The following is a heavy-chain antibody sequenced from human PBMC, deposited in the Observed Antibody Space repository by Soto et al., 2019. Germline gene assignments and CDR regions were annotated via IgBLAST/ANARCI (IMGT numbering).Heavy chain of an antibody. D-gene: IGHD3-10*01. CDR3: ARVLTMVRGVIISSYYYYGMDV. Sequence: ASVKVSCKASGGTFSSYAISWVRQAPGQGLEWMGGIIPIFGTANYAQKFQGRVTITADESTSTAYMELSSLRSEDTAVYYCARVLTMVRGVIISSYYYYGMDVWGQGTTVTVSS. CDR1: GGTFSSYA. V-gene: IGHV1-69*13. CDR2: IIPIFGTA. J-gene: IGHJ6*02.